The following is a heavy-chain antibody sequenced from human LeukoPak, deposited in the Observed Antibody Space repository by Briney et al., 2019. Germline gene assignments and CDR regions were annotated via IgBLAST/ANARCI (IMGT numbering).Heavy chain of an antibody. CDR2: ISGSDAST. CDR1: GFTFSSYA. Sequence: GGSLRLSCAASGFTFSSYAMSWVRQAPGKGLEWVSTISGSDASTYYADSVKGRFNISRDNYKNTLYLQMNSLRAEDTAVYYCAKLSREDYDSSGYYSTHIDYWGQGILVTVSS. CDR3: AKLSREDYDSSGYYSTHIDY. J-gene: IGHJ4*02. D-gene: IGHD3-22*01. V-gene: IGHV3-23*01.